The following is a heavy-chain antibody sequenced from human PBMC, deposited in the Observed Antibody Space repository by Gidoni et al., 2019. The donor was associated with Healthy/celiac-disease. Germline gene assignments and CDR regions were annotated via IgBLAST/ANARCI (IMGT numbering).Heavy chain of an antibody. V-gene: IGHV4-39*01. D-gene: IGHD3-10*01. J-gene: IGHJ4*02. CDR2: IYYSGST. Sequence: QLQLQKSGPGLVKPSETLSLTCTVSGGSISSSSYYWGWIRQPPGKGLEWIGSIYYSGSTYYNPSLKSRVTISVDTSKNQFSLKLSSVTAADTAVYYCARSYYYGSAADYWGQGTLVTVSS. CDR1: GGSISSSSYY. CDR3: ARSYYYGSAADY.